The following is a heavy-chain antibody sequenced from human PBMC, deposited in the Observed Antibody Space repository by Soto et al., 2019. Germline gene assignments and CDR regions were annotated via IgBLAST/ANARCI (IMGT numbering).Heavy chain of an antibody. D-gene: IGHD2-21*02. Sequence: QVQLQESGPRLVKPSGSLSLTCGVSGGTVASSHWWSWVRQSPGGGLEWIGNVYHTGDTNFNPSLQSRVTIPVDKSNNQFYLRLNSLTAADTAVYFCAREIETAGGNNYFDPWGPGTLVTVSS. CDR1: GGTVASSHW. CDR2: VYHTGDT. J-gene: IGHJ5*02. CDR3: AREIETAGGNNYFDP. V-gene: IGHV4-4*02.